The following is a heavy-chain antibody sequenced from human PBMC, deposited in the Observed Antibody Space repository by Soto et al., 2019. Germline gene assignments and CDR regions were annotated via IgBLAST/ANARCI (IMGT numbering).Heavy chain of an antibody. CDR1: GGSISSDGYY. V-gene: IGHV4-31*03. Sequence: KPSETLSLTCTVSGGSISSDGYYWSWIRQHPGKGLEWIGYIYYSGSTYYNPSLKSRVTISVDTSKNQFSLKLSSVTAADTAVYYCARGTRIAARVYSDYWGQGTLVTVSS. CDR3: ARGTRIAARVYSDY. D-gene: IGHD6-6*01. J-gene: IGHJ4*02. CDR2: IYYSGST.